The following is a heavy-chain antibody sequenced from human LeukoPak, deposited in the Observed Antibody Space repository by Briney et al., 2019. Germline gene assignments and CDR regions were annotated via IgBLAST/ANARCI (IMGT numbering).Heavy chain of an antibody. Sequence: GGSLRLSCAASGFTVSSNYMSWVRQAPGKGLEWVSVIYSGGSTYYADSVKGRFTISRDNSKNTLYLQMNSLRAEDTAVYYCARIAARAYYYYGMDVWGQGTTVTVSS. CDR2: IYSGGST. CDR1: GFTVSSNY. CDR3: ARIAARAYYYYGMDV. J-gene: IGHJ6*02. V-gene: IGHV3-66*02. D-gene: IGHD6-6*01.